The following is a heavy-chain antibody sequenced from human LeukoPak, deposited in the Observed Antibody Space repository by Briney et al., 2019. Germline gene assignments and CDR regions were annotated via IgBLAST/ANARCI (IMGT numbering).Heavy chain of an antibody. CDR3: ARVGYCSSTRCSNWFNP. Sequence: SQTLSLTCAISGDSVSSISATWNWIRQSPSRGLEWLGRTYYGSKWSNDYALSVKSRITINPDTSKNQFSLQLNSVTPEDTAVYYCARVGYCSSTRCSNWFNPWGQGTLVTVSS. CDR1: GDSVSSISAT. D-gene: IGHD2-2*01. J-gene: IGHJ5*02. CDR2: TYYGSKWSN. V-gene: IGHV6-1*01.